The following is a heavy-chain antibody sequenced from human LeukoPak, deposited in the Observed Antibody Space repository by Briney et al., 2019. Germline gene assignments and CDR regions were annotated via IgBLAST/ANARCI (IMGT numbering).Heavy chain of an antibody. D-gene: IGHD2-15*01. CDR2: IYPGDSDT. Sequence: GESLKISCKGSGYSFTSYWIGWVRQMPGKGLEWMGIIYPGDSDTRYSPSFQGQVTISADKSISTAYLQWSSLKASDTAMYYCASQLPPKGPVTAYYYYYYMDVWGKGTTVTVSS. CDR3: ASQLPPKGPVTAYYYYYYMDV. CDR1: GYSFTSYW. V-gene: IGHV5-51*01. J-gene: IGHJ6*03.